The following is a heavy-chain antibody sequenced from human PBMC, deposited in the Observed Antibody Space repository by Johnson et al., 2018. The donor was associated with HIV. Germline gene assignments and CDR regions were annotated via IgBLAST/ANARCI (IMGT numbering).Heavy chain of an antibody. V-gene: IGHV3-7*02. CDR2: IKQDGSEK. D-gene: IGHD3-22*01. CDR1: GFTFSSYW. CDR3: AIYLKYYYYSSGYSTVAFDI. Sequence: VQLVESGGGLVQPGGSLRLSCAASGFTFSSYWMSWVRQAPGKGLEWVANIKQDGSEKYYVDSVKGRFTISRDNAKNSLYLQMNSLRAEDTAVYYCAIYLKYYYYSSGYSTVAFDIWGQGTMVTVSS. J-gene: IGHJ3*02.